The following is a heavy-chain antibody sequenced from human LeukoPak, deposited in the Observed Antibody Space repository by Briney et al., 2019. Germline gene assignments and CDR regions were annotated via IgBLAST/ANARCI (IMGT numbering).Heavy chain of an antibody. CDR1: GGSISTTSYV. Sequence: SETLSLTCTVSGGSISTTSYVWAWIRQPPGEGLEWIGSIYDSGTTYFNSSLKSRLTISVERSKNHFSLKLSSLTVADTALYYCARVYSSPHNWFDTWGQGIQVTVSS. CDR3: ARVYSSPHNWFDT. CDR2: IYDSGTT. V-gene: IGHV4-39*07. D-gene: IGHD6-19*01. J-gene: IGHJ5*02.